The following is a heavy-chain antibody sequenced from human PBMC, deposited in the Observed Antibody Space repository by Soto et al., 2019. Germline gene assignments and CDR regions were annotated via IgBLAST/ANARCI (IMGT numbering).Heavy chain of an antibody. D-gene: IGHD3-3*01. J-gene: IGHJ6*02. CDR3: AKDPSNYDFWSGYWQYGLDV. CDR1: GFTFSSYG. CDR2: ISYDGSNK. Sequence: QVQLVESGGGVVQPGRSLRLSCAASGFTFSSYGMHWVRQAPGKGLEWLAVISYDGSNKYYADSVKSRFTISRDNSKNTLYLQMNSLRAEDTAVYYCAKDPSNYDFWSGYWQYGLDVWGPGTTVTVSS. V-gene: IGHV3-30*18.